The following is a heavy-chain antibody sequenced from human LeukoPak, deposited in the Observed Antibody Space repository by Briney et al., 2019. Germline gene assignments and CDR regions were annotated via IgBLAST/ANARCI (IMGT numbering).Heavy chain of an antibody. CDR1: GYTFTRYY. D-gene: IGHD6-6*01. V-gene: IGHV1-8*01. CDR3: ARDGPGWYSSSSRYYYYYYMDV. J-gene: IGHJ6*03. CDR2: MNPNSGNP. Sequence: ASVKVSCKASGYTFTRYYMYWVRQAPGQGLEWMGWMNPNSGNPGYAQKFQGRVTMTRNTSISTAYMELSSLRSDDTAVYYCARDGPGWYSSSSRYYYYYYMDVWGKGTTVTVSS.